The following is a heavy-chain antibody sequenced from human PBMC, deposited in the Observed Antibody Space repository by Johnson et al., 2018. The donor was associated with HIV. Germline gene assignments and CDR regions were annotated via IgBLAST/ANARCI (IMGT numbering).Heavy chain of an antibody. CDR1: GFTFSSYV. Sequence: VQLVESGGGLVQPGGSLRLSCAASGFTFSSYVMSWVRQAPGKGLEWVGRIKSKSDGGTTDYAAPVKGRFTMSRDDSKSTLYLQMNSLKTEDTALYYCTTDVPGGPYYNAFDIWGQGTMVTVSS. V-gene: IGHV3-15*01. J-gene: IGHJ3*02. D-gene: IGHD1-26*01. CDR3: TTDVPGGPYYNAFDI. CDR2: IKSKSDGGTT.